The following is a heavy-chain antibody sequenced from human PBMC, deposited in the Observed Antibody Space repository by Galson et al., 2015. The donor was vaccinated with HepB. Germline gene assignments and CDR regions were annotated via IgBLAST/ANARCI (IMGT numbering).Heavy chain of an antibody. CDR1: GYTFTSYA. V-gene: IGHV1-3*01. CDR3: ARGRMITFGGVIDLGY. Sequence: SVKVSCKASGYTFTSYAMHWVRQAPGQRLEWMGWINAGNGNTKYSQKFQGRVTITRDTSASTAYMELSSLRSEDTAVYYCARGRMITFGGVIDLGYWGQGTLVTVSS. CDR2: INAGNGNT. D-gene: IGHD3-16*02. J-gene: IGHJ4*02.